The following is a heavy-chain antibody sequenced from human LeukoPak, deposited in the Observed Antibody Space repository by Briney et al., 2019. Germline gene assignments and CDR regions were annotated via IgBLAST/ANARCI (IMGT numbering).Heavy chain of an antibody. V-gene: IGHV4-38-2*02. J-gene: IGHJ4*02. CDR3: ARVARCTSCFDIDY. D-gene: IGHD2-2*01. CDR1: GYSITSAYY. CDR2: FFLKGST. Sequence: SETLSLTCTVSGYSITSAYYWGCIRQPPGEGVGWVGSFFLKGSTYYNPSLKSRVTISIDTSKNQFSLTLSSVTAAGTAVYYCARVARCTSCFDIDYWGQGTLVTVSS.